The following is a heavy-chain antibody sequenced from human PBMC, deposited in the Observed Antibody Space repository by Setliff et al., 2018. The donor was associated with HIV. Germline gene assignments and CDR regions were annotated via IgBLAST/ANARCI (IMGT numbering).Heavy chain of an antibody. CDR3: ARMYSGYDWSPAGARTRYFDY. V-gene: IGHV4-4*08. J-gene: IGHJ4*02. CDR1: GGSFSDNY. D-gene: IGHD5-12*01. Sequence: SETLSLTCAVYGGSFSDNYWSWIRQSPGKGLEWIGRIYTSGSTYYNPSLKSRVTISVDTSKNQFSLKLSSVTAADTAVYYCARMYSGYDWSPAGARTRYFDYWGQGTLVTVSS. CDR2: IYTSGST.